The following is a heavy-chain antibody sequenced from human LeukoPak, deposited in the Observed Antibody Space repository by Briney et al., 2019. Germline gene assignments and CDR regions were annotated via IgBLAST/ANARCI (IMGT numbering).Heavy chain of an antibody. D-gene: IGHD3-3*01. CDR2: INPNSGGT. V-gene: IGHV1-2*02. J-gene: IGHJ5*02. CDR3: ARVSITIFGVGRDWFDP. Sequence: ASVKVSCKTSGYTFASYGISWVRQAPGQGLEWMGWINPNSGGTNYAQKFQGRVTMTRDTSISTAYMELSRLRSDDTAVYYCARVSITIFGVGRDWFDPWGQGTLVTVSS. CDR1: GYTFASYG.